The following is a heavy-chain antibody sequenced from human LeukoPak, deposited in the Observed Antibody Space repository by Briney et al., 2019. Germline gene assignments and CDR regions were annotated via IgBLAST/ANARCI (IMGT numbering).Heavy chain of an antibody. Sequence: PSETLSLTCTVSDGSINGYYWSWIRQPPGKGLDWIGYMYSGGTTNYSPSLKSRVTTSEDMSKNQFSLKLTSVTAADTAVYYCARHSGHSSTNDAFDIWGQGTMVIVSS. V-gene: IGHV4-59*01. CDR3: ARHSGHSSTNDAFDI. CDR1: DGSINGYY. CDR2: MYSGGTT. J-gene: IGHJ3*02. D-gene: IGHD6-13*01.